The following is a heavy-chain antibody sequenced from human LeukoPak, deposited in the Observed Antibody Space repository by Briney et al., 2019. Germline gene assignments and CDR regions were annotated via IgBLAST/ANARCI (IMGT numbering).Heavy chain of an antibody. CDR3: SSYYYDSSGSGPLDY. J-gene: IGHJ4*02. D-gene: IGHD3-22*01. CDR2: ISSSSSYI. CDR1: GFTFSSYS. Sequence: TGGSLRLSCAASGFTFSSYSMNWVRQAPGKGLEWVSSISSSSSYIYYADSVKGRFTISRDNAKNSLYLQMNSLRAEDTAAYYCSSYYYDSSGSGPLDYWGQGTLVTVSS. V-gene: IGHV3-21*01.